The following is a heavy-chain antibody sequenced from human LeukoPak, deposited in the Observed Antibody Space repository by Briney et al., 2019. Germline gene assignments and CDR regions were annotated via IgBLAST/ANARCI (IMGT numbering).Heavy chain of an antibody. CDR3: ARDGTTWHYYDSSGSWFDP. CDR1: GGSISSSSYY. Sequence: PSETLSLTCTVSGGSISSSSYYWGWIRQPPGKGLEWIGSIYYSGSTYYNPSLKSRVTISVDTSKNQFSLKLSSVTAADTAVYYCARDGTTWHYYDSSGSWFDPWGQGTLVTVSS. V-gene: IGHV4-39*07. J-gene: IGHJ5*02. CDR2: IYYSGST. D-gene: IGHD3-22*01.